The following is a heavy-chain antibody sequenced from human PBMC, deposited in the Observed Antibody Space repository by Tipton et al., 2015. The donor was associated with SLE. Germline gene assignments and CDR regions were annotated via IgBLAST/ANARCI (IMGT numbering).Heavy chain of an antibody. V-gene: IGHV4-59*11. D-gene: IGHD2-2*01. J-gene: IGHJ5*02. CDR1: GASISSHY. CDR3: ARAKRSSTTWGYWFDP. Sequence: LRLSCTVSGASISSHYWNWIRQPPGKGLEWIGNIYNNGNTNYNPSLKSRVTISVDTSRNQLFLKLSSVTAADTALYYCARAKRSSTTWGYWFDPWGQGTLATVSS. CDR2: IYNNGNT.